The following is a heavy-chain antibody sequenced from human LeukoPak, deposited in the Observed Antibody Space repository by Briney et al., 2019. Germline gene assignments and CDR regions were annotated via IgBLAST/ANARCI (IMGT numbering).Heavy chain of an antibody. V-gene: IGHV4-30-2*01. J-gene: IGHJ4*02. CDR1: GGSISSSSYY. CDR2: IYHSGST. D-gene: IGHD4-23*01. CDR3: ARDPFGNERGY. Sequence: SETLSLTCTVSGGSISSSSYYWSWIRQPPGKGLEWIGYIYHSGSTYYNPSLKSRVTISVDRSKNQFSLKLSSVTAADTAVYYCARDPFGNERGYWGQGTLVTVSS.